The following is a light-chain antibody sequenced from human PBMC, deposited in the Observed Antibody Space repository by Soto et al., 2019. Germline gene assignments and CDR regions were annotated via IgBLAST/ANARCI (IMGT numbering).Light chain of an antibody. J-gene: IGKJ2*01. Sequence: EIVMTQSPATLSVSPWERATLTCRASQSLGSTLAWYQQKPGQAPRLLIYGASTRATGIPGRFSGTGSGTEFTLTITSLQSEDFAVYYCQQYYNWPRTFGRGTRLEI. CDR2: GAS. CDR1: QSLGST. V-gene: IGKV3-15*01. CDR3: QQYYNWPRT.